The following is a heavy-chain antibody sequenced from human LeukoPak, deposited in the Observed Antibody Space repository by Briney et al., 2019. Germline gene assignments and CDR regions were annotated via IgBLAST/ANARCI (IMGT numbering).Heavy chain of an antibody. CDR3: TTDYGGNSGVSG. V-gene: IGHV3-49*03. D-gene: IGHD4-23*01. CDR1: GFTFGDYA. CDR2: IRSKAYGGTT. Sequence: GGSLRLSCTASGFTFGDYAMSWFRQAPGKGLEWVGFIRSKAYGGTTEYAASVKGRFTVSRDDSKSIAYLQMNSLKTEDTAVYYCTTDYGGNSGVSGWGQGTLVTVSS. J-gene: IGHJ4*02.